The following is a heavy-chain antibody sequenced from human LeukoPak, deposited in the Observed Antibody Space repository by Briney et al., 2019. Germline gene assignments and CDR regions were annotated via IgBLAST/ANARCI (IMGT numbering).Heavy chain of an antibody. Sequence: GGSLRLSCVASGFIFSDYYMDWVRQGPGKGLEWIAHSRNKGNGYTTVYAASVRDRFTISRDPSKDSLHLQMNSLKSEDTALYYCVRGFNSFDTWGQGTMVTVSS. CDR3: VRGFNSFDT. J-gene: IGHJ3*02. V-gene: IGHV3-72*01. CDR1: GFIFSDYY. D-gene: IGHD2-21*01. CDR2: SRNKGNGYTT.